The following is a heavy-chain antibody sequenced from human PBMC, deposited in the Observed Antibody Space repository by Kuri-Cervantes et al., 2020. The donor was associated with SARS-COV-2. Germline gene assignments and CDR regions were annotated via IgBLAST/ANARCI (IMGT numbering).Heavy chain of an antibody. CDR1: GFTFDDYA. CDR3: AKESWYEDSRLGYFDL. J-gene: IGHJ2*01. Sequence: SLKISCAASGFTFDDYAMHWVRQAPGKGLEWVPGISWNSGSIGYADSVKGRFTISRDNAKNSLYLQMNSLRAEDTALYYCAKESWYEDSRLGYFDLWGRGTLVTVSS. D-gene: IGHD2-15*01. CDR2: ISWNSGSI. V-gene: IGHV3-9*01.